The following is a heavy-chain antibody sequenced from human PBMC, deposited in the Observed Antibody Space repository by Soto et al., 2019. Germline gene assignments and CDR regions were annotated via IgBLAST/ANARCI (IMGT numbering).Heavy chain of an antibody. CDR1: GFTFDDYG. V-gene: IGHV3-48*02. CDR2: ISFSGNTI. D-gene: IGHD5-18*01. Sequence: LRLSCAASGFTFDDYGMNWVRQAPGKRLEWVSFISFSGNTIYYADSVRGRFTISRDNAKSTLFLQMNSLRDDDTATYYCARRLDPLQYSDYWGRGTLVTVSS. J-gene: IGHJ4*02. CDR3: ARRLDPLQYSDY.